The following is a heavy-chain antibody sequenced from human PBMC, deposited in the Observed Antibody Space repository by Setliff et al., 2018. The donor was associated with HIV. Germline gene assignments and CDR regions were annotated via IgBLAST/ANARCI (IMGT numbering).Heavy chain of an antibody. D-gene: IGHD3-3*01. CDR1: GGAFSGYY. V-gene: IGHV4-34*01. J-gene: IGHJ6*04. CDR2: VDYSGTT. Sequence: PSETLSLTCAVYGGAFSGYYWSWIRQPPGKGLEWIGAVDYSGTTYYNPSLKSRLTISVDTSKNLFSLRVSSVTAADTAVYYCARHVPDYDFWSGSPAHYYYYYMDVWGKGTTVTVSS. CDR3: ARHVPDYDFWSGSPAHYYYYYMDV.